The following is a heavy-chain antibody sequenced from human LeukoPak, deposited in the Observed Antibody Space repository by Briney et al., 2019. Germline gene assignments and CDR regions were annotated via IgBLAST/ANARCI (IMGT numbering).Heavy chain of an antibody. Sequence: PSETLSLTCAVYGGSFSGYYWSWIRQPPGKGLEWLGEINHSGSNNYNPSLKSRVTISVATSKNQFSLKLSSVTAADTAVYYCARGPRPRYCSGGSCSYRGYYYGMDVWGQGTTVTVSS. V-gene: IGHV4-34*01. CDR1: GGSFSGYY. J-gene: IGHJ6*02. CDR3: ARGPRPRYCSGGSCSYRGYYYGMDV. CDR2: INHSGSN. D-gene: IGHD2-15*01.